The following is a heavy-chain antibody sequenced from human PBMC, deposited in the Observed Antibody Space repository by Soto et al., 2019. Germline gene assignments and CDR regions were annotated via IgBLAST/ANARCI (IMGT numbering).Heavy chain of an antibody. CDR3: AKHVGGYYYDSYYYYMDV. J-gene: IGHJ6*03. Sequence: GGSLRLSCAASGFTFSSYAMSWVRQAPGKGLEWVSAISGSGGSTYYADSVEGRFTISRDNSKNTLYLQMNSLRAEDTAVYYCAKHVGGYYYDSYYYYMDVWGKGTTVTSP. CDR1: GFTFSSYA. CDR2: ISGSGGST. D-gene: IGHD5-12*01. V-gene: IGHV3-23*01.